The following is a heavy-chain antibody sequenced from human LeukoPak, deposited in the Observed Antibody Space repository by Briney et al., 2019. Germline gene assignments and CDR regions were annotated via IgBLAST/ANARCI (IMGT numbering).Heavy chain of an antibody. Sequence: PSETLSLTCAVYGGSFSGYYWSWIRQPPGKGLEWIGEINHSGSTNYNPSLKSRVTISVDTSKNQFSLKLSSVTAADTAVYYCARGDYGDYVRSDWYFDLWGRGTLVTVSS. CDR1: GGSFSGYY. J-gene: IGHJ2*01. D-gene: IGHD4-17*01. V-gene: IGHV4-34*01. CDR3: ARGDYGDYVRSDWYFDL. CDR2: INHSGST.